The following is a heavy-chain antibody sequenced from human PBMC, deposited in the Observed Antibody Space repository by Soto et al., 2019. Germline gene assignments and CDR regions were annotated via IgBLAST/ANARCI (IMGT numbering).Heavy chain of an antibody. J-gene: IGHJ6*02. V-gene: IGHV1-69*13. D-gene: IGHD3-16*01. CDR2: IIPIFGTA. Sequence: ASVKVSCKASGGTFSSYAISWVRQAPGQGLEWMGGIIPIFGTANYAQKFQGRVTITADESTSTAYMELSSLRSEDTAVYYCAREGARLPRSYYYGMDVWGQGTTVTVSS. CDR3: AREGARLPRSYYYGMDV. CDR1: GGTFSSYA.